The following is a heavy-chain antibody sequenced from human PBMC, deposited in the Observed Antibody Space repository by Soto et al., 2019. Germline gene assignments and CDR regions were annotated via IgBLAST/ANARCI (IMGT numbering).Heavy chain of an antibody. CDR3: AKDFAIVVVPAASVFDY. V-gene: IGHV3-23*01. J-gene: IGHJ4*02. D-gene: IGHD2-2*01. Sequence: PGGSLRLSCAASGFTFSSYAMSWVRQAPGKGLEWVSAISGSGGSTYYADSVKGRFTISRDNSKNTLYLQMNSLRAEDTAVYYCAKDFAIVVVPAASVFDYWGQGTLVTVSS. CDR2: ISGSGGST. CDR1: GFTFSSYA.